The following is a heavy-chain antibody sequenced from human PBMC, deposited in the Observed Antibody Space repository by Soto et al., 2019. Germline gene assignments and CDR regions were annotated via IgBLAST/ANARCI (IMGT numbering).Heavy chain of an antibody. D-gene: IGHD2-15*01. V-gene: IGHV3-23*01. CDR1: GFTFSGYA. CDR2: VSIGGST. Sequence: GGSLRLSCAASGFTFSGYAMGWVRQGPGKGLEWVAVVSIGGSTHYADSVRGRFTISRDNSKNTLSLQMNSLTAEDTAVYFCAKRRGAGGHFDYWGQGALVSVSS. CDR3: AKRRGAGGHFDY. J-gene: IGHJ4*02.